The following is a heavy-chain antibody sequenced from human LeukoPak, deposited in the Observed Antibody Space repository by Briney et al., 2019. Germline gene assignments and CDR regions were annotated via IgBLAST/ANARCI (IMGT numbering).Heavy chain of an antibody. CDR3: ARARAGAGTFFFDY. CDR2: IYSGGST. J-gene: IGHJ4*02. D-gene: IGHD6-13*01. Sequence: GGSLRLSCAASGFTVSSNYMSWVRQAPGKGLEWVSVIYSGGSTYYADSVKGRFTISRDNSKNTLYLQMNSLRAEDTAVYYCARARAGAGTFFFDYWGREPWSPSPQ. V-gene: IGHV3-53*01. CDR1: GFTVSSNY.